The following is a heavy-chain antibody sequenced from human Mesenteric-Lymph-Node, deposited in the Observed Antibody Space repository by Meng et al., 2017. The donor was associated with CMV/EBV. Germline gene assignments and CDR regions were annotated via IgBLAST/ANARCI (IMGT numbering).Heavy chain of an antibody. V-gene: IGHV3-21*01. CDR3: ARGNLAAAGGY. D-gene: IGHD6-13*01. CDR2: ISSSDSYI. CDR1: GFTFSSYS. J-gene: IGHJ4*02. Sequence: GGSLRLSCAASGFTFSSYSMNWVRQAPGKGLEWVSSISSSDSYIYYADSVKGRFTISRDNAKNSLYLEMTSLRAEDTAVYYCARGNLAAAGGYWGQGTLVTVSS.